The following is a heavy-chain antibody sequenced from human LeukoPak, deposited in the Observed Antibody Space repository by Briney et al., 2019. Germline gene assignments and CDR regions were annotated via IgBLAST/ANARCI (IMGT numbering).Heavy chain of an antibody. CDR3: ARGRWTAKETTYYLDY. CDR1: GYSFSDYA. Sequence: ASVKVSCKASGYSFSDYAIQWVRQAPGQRLEWMGWINAGNGKTKYSQNFQGRGTITRDRSASTAYMELSSLRSEDTSIYYCARGRWTAKETTYYLDYWGQGTLVTVSS. V-gene: IGHV1-3*01. D-gene: IGHD2-21*02. J-gene: IGHJ4*02. CDR2: INAGNGKT.